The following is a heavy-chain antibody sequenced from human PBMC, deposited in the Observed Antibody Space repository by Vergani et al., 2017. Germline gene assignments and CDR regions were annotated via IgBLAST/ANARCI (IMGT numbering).Heavy chain of an antibody. J-gene: IGHJ4*02. CDR3: ARLYGRDSSGSKYFDY. CDR1: GYSFTNYW. CDR2: IHPADSDT. V-gene: IGHV5-51*01. D-gene: IGHD3-22*01. Sequence: EVPLVQSGAEVKKPGESLKISCQISGYSFTNYWIGWVRQMPGKGLEWMGIIHPADSDTRYSPSFQGQVTISVDTSISTAYLQRSSLRGSDSAMYYCARLYGRDSSGSKYFDYWGQGTLVTVSS.